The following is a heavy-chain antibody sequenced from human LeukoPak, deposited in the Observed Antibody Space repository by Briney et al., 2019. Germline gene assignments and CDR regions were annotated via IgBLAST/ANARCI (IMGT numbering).Heavy chain of an antibody. CDR2: IIPIFGTA. J-gene: IGHJ6*02. CDR3: ASGAFNYYDSSGYYYYGMDV. Sequence: SVKVSCKASGYTFTSYYMHWVRQAPGQGLEWMGGIIPIFGTANYAQKFQGRVTITADESTSTAYMELSSLRSEDTAVYYCASGAFNYYDSSGYYYYGMDVWGQGTTVTVSS. V-gene: IGHV1-69*13. CDR1: GYTFTSYY. D-gene: IGHD3-22*01.